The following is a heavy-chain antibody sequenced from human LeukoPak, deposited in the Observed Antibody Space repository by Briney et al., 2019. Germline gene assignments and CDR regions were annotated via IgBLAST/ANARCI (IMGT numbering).Heavy chain of an antibody. CDR2: INSDGSST. J-gene: IGHJ4*02. Sequence: TGGSLRLSCAAFGFTFSSYWMHWVRQAPGKGLVWVSRINSDGSSTSYADSVKGRFTISRDNAKNTLYLQMNSLRAEDTAVYYCARDRSDFWSGYHPDYWGQGTLVTVSS. CDR1: GFTFSSYW. D-gene: IGHD3-3*01. CDR3: ARDRSDFWSGYHPDY. V-gene: IGHV3-74*01.